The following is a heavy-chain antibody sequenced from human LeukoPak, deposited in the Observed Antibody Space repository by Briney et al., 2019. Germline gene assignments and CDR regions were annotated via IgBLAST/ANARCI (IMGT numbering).Heavy chain of an antibody. Sequence: GGSLRLSCAASGFTFDDYGMSWVRQAPGKGLEWVSGINWNGGSTGYADSVKGRFTISRDNAKNSLYLQMNSLRAEDTALYDCAREVYSSSWYGKSYYFDYWGQGTLVTVSS. J-gene: IGHJ4*02. CDR2: INWNGGST. V-gene: IGHV3-20*01. D-gene: IGHD6-13*01. CDR1: GFTFDDYG. CDR3: AREVYSSSWYGKSYYFDY.